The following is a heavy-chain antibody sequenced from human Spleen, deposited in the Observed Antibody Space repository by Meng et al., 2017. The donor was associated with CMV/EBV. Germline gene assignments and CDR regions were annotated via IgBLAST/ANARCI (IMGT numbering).Heavy chain of an antibody. V-gene: IGHV1-8*03. CDR2: MNPNSGNT. D-gene: IGHD2-2*01. J-gene: IGHJ4*02. CDR3: VRGAGSCSSTTCSLGY. CDR1: GGTFSSYA. Sequence: ASVKVSCKASGGTFSSYAISWVRQAPGRGLEWMGWMNPNSGNTGYAQKFQGRVTITRNTSISTAYMELSSLRSEDTAVYYCVRGAGSCSSTTCSLGYWGQGTLVTVSS.